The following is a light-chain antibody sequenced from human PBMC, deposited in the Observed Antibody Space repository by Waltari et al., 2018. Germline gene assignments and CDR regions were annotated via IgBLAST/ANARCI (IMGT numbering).Light chain of an antibody. CDR1: SSDVGSYNL. J-gene: IGLJ1*01. CDR2: EVS. CDR3: CSYAGSSTFYYV. Sequence: QSALTQPASVSGSPGQSITISCTGTSSDVGSYNLVSWYQQHPGKAPKLMIYEVSKRPSGVSNRVSGSKSGNTASLTISGLQAEDEADYYCCSYAGSSTFYYVFGTGTKVTVL. V-gene: IGLV2-23*02.